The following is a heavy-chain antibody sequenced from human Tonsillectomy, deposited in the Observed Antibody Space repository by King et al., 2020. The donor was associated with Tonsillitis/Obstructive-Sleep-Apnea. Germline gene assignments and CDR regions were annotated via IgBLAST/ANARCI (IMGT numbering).Heavy chain of an antibody. J-gene: IGHJ4*02. CDR1: GFTFSSYE. CDR3: ARGDEYSSSSFLDY. D-gene: IGHD6-6*01. CDR2: ISNSVSTI. V-gene: IGHV3-48*03. Sequence: VQLVESGGGLVQPGGSLRVSCAASGFTFSSYEMNWVRQAPGKGLEWVSYISNSVSTIYYADSVKGRFTISRDNAKNSLYLQMNSLRAEDTAVYYCARGDEYSSSSFLDYWGQGTLVTVSS.